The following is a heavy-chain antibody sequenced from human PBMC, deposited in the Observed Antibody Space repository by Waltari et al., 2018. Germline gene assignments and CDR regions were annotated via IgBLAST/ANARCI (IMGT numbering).Heavy chain of an antibody. Sequence: EVQLLESGGGLVQPGGSLRLSCAASGFTFSSYAMSWVRPAPGKGREWVSAISGSGGSTYYADSVKGRFTISRDNSKNTLYLQMNSLRAEDTAVYYCATSRRGSGAHDYWGQGTLVTVSS. V-gene: IGHV3-23*01. CDR1: GFTFSSYA. J-gene: IGHJ4*02. CDR3: ATSRRGSGAHDY. D-gene: IGHD3-10*01. CDR2: ISGSGGST.